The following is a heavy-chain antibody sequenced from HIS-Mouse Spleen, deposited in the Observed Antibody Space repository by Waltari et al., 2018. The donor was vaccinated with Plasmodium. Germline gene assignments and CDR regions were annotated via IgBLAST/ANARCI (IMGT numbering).Heavy chain of an antibody. CDR2: IYYSGST. D-gene: IGHD6-13*01. V-gene: IGHV4-31*03. J-gene: IGHJ4*02. CDR1: GGSISSGGYY. Sequence: QVQLQESGPGLAKPSQTLSLTCTVSGGSISSGGYYWSWLRQHPGKGLEWIGYIYYSGSTYYNPSLKSRVTISVDTSKNQFSLKLSSVTAADTAVYYCARSIAATVTFYFDYWGQGTLVTVSS. CDR3: ARSIAATVTFYFDY.